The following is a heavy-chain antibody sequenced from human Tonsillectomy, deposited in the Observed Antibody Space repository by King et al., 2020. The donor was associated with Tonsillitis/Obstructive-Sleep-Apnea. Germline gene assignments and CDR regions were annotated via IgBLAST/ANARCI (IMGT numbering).Heavy chain of an antibody. CDR2: IIPIFGTA. CDR3: ARGVDYYGSGSYSFDY. CDR1: GGTVSSYA. V-gene: IGHV1-69*01. Sequence: QLVQSGAEVKKPGFSGKVYCKASGGTVSSYAISWVRQAPVQGLEWMGGIIPIFGTAHYAQKLQGRVTITAEESTRTAYMELSSLRSEDAAVYYCARGVDYYGSGSYSFDYWGQGTLVTVSS. J-gene: IGHJ4*02. D-gene: IGHD3-10*01.